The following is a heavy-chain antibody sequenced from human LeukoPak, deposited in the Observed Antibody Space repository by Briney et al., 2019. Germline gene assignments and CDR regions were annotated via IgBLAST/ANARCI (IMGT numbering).Heavy chain of an antibody. D-gene: IGHD1-26*01. V-gene: IGHV3-23*01. Sequence: GGSLTLSCAASGFTFSTYAMTWVRQAPGKGLQWVSSISGSGDKTYYAASAKGRFTISRDNSKNTVYLNMNGLRAEDTATYYCAKTLGGIVGYLEYWGQGTLVTVSS. CDR1: GFTFSTYA. CDR3: AKTLGGIVGYLEY. J-gene: IGHJ4*02. CDR2: ISGSGDKT.